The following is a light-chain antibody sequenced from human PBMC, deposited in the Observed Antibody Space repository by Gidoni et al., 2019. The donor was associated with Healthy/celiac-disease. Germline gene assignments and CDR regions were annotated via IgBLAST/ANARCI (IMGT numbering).Light chain of an antibody. CDR1: QSVSSSY. Sequence: DIVLTQSPGTLSLSPGERATLSCRASQSVSSSYLAWYQHKPGQAPRLLIYGASSRATGIPVRFSGSGSGTDFTLTISRLEPEDFAVYYCQQYGSSPRTFGQGTKVEIK. J-gene: IGKJ1*01. CDR2: GAS. V-gene: IGKV3-20*01. CDR3: QQYGSSPRT.